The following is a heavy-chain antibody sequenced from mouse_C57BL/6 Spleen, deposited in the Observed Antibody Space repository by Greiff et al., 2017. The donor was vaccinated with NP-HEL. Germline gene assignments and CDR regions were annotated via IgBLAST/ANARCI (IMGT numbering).Heavy chain of an antibody. D-gene: IGHD2-2*01. CDR1: GFTFSDYY. J-gene: IGHJ1*03. CDR2: INYDGSST. CDR3: ARTQGYDWYFDV. Sequence: VQLKESEGGLVQPGSSMKLSCTASGFTFSDYYMAWVRQVPEKGLEWVANINYDGSSTYYLDTLKSRFIISRDNAKNILYLQMSSLKSEDTVTYYCARTQGYDWYFDVWGTGTTVTVSS. V-gene: IGHV5-16*01.